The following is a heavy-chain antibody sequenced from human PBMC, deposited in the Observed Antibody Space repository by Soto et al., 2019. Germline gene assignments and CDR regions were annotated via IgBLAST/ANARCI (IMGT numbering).Heavy chain of an antibody. CDR3: ARGSRITMVRGVIRSDYFDY. V-gene: IGHV4-34*01. D-gene: IGHD3-10*01. CDR1: GGCFSGYY. J-gene: IGHJ4*02. CDR2: INHSGST. Sequence: SETLSLTCAVYGGCFSGYYWSWIRQPPGKGLEWIGEINHSGSTNYNPSLKSRVTISVDTSKNQFSLKLSSVTAADTAVYYCARGSRITMVRGVIRSDYFDYWGQGTLVTVSS.